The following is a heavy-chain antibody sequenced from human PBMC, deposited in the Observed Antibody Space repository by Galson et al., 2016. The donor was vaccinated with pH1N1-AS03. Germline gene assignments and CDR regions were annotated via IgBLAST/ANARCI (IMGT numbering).Heavy chain of an antibody. CDR3: ARMFYYDSSGYSHFEH. Sequence: SVKVSCKASGYTSTSYYMQWVRQAPGQGLEWMGIISPGSGSTNYAQKFQGRVTMTRDTSTSTVYMELSSLRSEDTAVYYCARMFYYDSSGYSHFEHWGQGTLVTVSS. J-gene: IGHJ4*02. CDR1: GYTSTSYY. CDR2: ISPGSGST. V-gene: IGHV1-46*01. D-gene: IGHD3-22*01.